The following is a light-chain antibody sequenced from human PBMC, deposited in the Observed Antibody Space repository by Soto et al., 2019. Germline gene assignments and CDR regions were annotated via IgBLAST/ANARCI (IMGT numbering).Light chain of an antibody. V-gene: IGLV3-21*02. CDR3: QVWDSSSDHVV. Sequence: YELTQPPSVSVAPGQTARITCGGTNIGSKSVHWYQQKPGQAPVLVVYDDSDRPSGIPERFSGSNSGNTATLTISRVEAGDEADYYCQVWDSSSDHVVFGGGTKVTVL. J-gene: IGLJ2*01. CDR1: NIGSKS. CDR2: DDS.